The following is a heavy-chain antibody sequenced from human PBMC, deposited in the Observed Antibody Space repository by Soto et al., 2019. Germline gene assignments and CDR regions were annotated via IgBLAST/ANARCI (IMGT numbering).Heavy chain of an antibody. CDR1: GFTFHSYA. CDR2: IGGSGGTT. D-gene: IGHD4-4*01. CDR3: ARQYEDSLTLFPY. J-gene: IGHJ4*01. Sequence: GGSLRLSCAASGFTFHSYALSWVRQAPGKGLEWVSGIGGSGGTTYYADSVKGRFTISRDNSKNTLYLQMDTLRAEDTAVYFCARQYEDSLTLFPYWGQGSLVTVSS. V-gene: IGHV3-23*01.